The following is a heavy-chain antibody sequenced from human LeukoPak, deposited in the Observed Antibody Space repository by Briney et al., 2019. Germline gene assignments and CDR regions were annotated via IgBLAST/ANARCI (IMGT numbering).Heavy chain of an antibody. CDR2: IYHSGST. Sequence: PSGTLSLTCAVSGGSISRSNWWSWVRQPPGKGLEWIGEIYHSGSTNYNPSLKSRVTISVDTSKNQFSLKLNSVTAADTAVYYCARLSYCSGGSCLFDYWGQGTLVTVSS. V-gene: IGHV4-4*02. J-gene: IGHJ4*02. D-gene: IGHD2-15*01. CDR1: GGSISRSNW. CDR3: ARLSYCSGGSCLFDY.